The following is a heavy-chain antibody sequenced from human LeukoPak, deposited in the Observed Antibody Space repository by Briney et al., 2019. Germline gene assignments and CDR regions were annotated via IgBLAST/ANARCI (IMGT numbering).Heavy chain of an antibody. CDR3: AKGLGVVVVPAATDY. CDR2: ISISGGRS. J-gene: IGHJ4*02. Sequence: GGSLRLSCAASGFIFSNYGMSWVRQAPGKGLEWASGISISGGRSYYADSVRGRFTISRDNSKNTLYLQMNSLRVEDSAIYYCAKGLGVVVVPAATDYWGQGTLVTVSS. CDR1: GFIFSNYG. D-gene: IGHD2-2*01. V-gene: IGHV3-23*01.